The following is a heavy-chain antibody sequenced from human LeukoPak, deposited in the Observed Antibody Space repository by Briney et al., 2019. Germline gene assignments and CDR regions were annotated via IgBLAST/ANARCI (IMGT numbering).Heavy chain of an antibody. CDR3: AKGTNYYTSGSYFDY. CDR1: GFTFSSYA. CDR2: ISSSGGST. V-gene: IGHV3-23*01. J-gene: IGHJ4*02. Sequence: GGSLRLSCAASGFTFSSYAMSWVRQAPGKGLEWVSAISSSGGSTYFADSVKGRFTISRDNSKNTLYLQMNSLRAEDTAVYYCAKGTNYYTSGSYFDYWGQGTLVTVSS. D-gene: IGHD3-10*01.